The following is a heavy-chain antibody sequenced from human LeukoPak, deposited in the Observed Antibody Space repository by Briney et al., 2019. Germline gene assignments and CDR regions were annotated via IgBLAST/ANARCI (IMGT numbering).Heavy chain of an antibody. CDR2: IYYSGNT. CDR3: ARGLTSSGLRFDY. D-gene: IGHD3-22*01. CDR1: GGSINNYY. V-gene: IGHV4-59*01. Sequence: SETLSLTCTVSGGSINNYYWTWIRQPPGKGLEWIGYIYYSGNTNYNRSLKSRVTVPVDTSKNQFSLKLSSVTAADTAVYYCARGLTSSGLRFDYWGQGTLVTVSS. J-gene: IGHJ4*02.